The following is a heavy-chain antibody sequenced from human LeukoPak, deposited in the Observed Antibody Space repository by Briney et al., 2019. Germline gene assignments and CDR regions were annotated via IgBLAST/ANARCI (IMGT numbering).Heavy chain of an antibody. CDR1: GGSISSGGYS. Sequence: SETLSLTCAVSGGSISSGGYSWSWIRQPPGKGLEWIGYIYHSGSTYYNPSLKSRVTISVDRSKNQFSLKLSSVTAADTAVYYCARSYGGYYFDYWGQGTLVTVSS. D-gene: IGHD4-17*01. CDR3: ARSYGGYYFDY. J-gene: IGHJ4*02. CDR2: IYHSGST. V-gene: IGHV4-30-2*01.